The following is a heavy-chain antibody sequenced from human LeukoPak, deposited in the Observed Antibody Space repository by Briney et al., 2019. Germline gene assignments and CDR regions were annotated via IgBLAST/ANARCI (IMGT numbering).Heavy chain of an antibody. CDR2: INHSGST. D-gene: IGHD3-10*01. CDR3: ARGLGKYYYGSGSFGASDY. J-gene: IGHJ4*02. Sequence: SETLSLTCAVYGGFFSGYYWSWIRQPPGKGLEWIGEINHSGSTNYNPSLKSRVTISVDTFKNQFSLKLSSVTAADTAVYYCARGLGKYYYGSGSFGASDYWGQGTLVTVSS. V-gene: IGHV4-34*01. CDR1: GGFFSGYY.